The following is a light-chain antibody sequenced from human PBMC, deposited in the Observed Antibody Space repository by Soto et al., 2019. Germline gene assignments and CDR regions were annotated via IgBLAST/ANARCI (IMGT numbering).Light chain of an antibody. CDR2: DVS. V-gene: IGLV2-8*01. J-gene: IGLJ2*01. CDR1: SSDVGGYEH. Sequence: QSALTQPPSASGSPGQSVTLSCTGSSSDVGGYEHVSWYQQHPGRVPKPLIYDVSKRLSGVPDRFSGSKSGYTASLTVSGLQAEDEADYYGSSYAGSDNMIFGGGTKLTVL. CDR3: SSYAGSDNMI.